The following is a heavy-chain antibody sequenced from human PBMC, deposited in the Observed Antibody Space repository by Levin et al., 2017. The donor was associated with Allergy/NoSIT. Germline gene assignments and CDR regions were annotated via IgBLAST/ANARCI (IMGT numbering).Heavy chain of an antibody. V-gene: IGHV4-61*01. Sequence: SETLSLTCTVSGDSVSSGSYYWNWIRQPPGEGLEWIGNIYYGGSTDYNSSLKSRVTILVDTSTNQVSLNLTSVTVADTAVYYCASDHKGRADWGPGTLVTVSS. CDR1: GDSVSSGSYY. J-gene: IGHJ4*02. CDR3: ASDHKGRAD. CDR2: IYYGGST.